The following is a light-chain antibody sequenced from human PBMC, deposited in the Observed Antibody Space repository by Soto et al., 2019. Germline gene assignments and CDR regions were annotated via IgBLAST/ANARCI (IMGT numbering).Light chain of an antibody. CDR1: LSVASNY. CDR2: AAS. V-gene: IGKV3-20*01. J-gene: IGKJ1*01. Sequence: EIVLTQSPGTLPLSPGERATLSCRASLSVASNYVAWYQQKPGQAPRLLIYAASGRATDIPDRFSGSGSGTDFTLTISRLEPEDFAVYYCQQYGSAPWTFGQGTKVEIK. CDR3: QQYGSAPWT.